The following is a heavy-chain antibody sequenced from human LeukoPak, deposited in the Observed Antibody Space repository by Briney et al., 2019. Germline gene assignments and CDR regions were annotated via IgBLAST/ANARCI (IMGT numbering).Heavy chain of an antibody. CDR1: GGSFSGYY. CDR3: ARGVRFGE. D-gene: IGHD3-10*01. CDR2: INHSGST. Sequence: SETLSLTCAVYGGSFSGYYWSWIRQPPGKGLEWIGEINHSGSTNYNPSLKSRVTISVDTSKNQFSLKLSSVTAADTAVYYCARGVRFGEWGQGTLVTVSS. V-gene: IGHV4-34*01. J-gene: IGHJ4*02.